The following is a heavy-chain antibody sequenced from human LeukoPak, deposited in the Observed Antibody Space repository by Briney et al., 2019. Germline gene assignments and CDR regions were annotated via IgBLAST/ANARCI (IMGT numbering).Heavy chain of an antibody. CDR3: ARQEYCSGGSCYTWFDP. CDR2: IYPADSDI. Sequence: GESLKISCKGSGYSINNYWIGWVRQMPGKGLEWMGIIYPADSDIRYSPSFQGQVTISADKSISTAYLQWSSLKASDTAMYYCARQEYCSGGSCYTWFDPWGQGTLVTVSS. V-gene: IGHV5-51*01. D-gene: IGHD2-15*01. J-gene: IGHJ5*02. CDR1: GYSINNYW.